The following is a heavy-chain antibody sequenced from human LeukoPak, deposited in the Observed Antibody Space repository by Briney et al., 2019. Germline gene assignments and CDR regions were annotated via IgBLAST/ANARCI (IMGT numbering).Heavy chain of an antibody. Sequence: PGGSLRLSCAASRFTLSNYWMSWVRQAPGKGLEWVANIKQDGSETYYVDSVKGRLTISRDNAKNSLSLQMNSLRAEDTAVYYCARQRGSGCIDYWGQGTLVTVSS. CDR1: RFTLSNYW. V-gene: IGHV3-7*01. D-gene: IGHD6-19*01. CDR2: IKQDGSET. J-gene: IGHJ4*02. CDR3: ARQRGSGCIDY.